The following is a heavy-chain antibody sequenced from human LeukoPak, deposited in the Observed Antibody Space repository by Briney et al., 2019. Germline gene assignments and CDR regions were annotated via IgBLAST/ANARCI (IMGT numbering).Heavy chain of an antibody. V-gene: IGHV4-38-2*01. CDR1: GYSISGGYY. CDR3: ARLVSEQWLVLSGYNWFDP. CDR2: IYHSGST. J-gene: IGHJ5*02. Sequence: SETLSLTCAVSGYSISGGYYWGWIRQPPGKGLEWIGSIYHSGSTYYNPSLKSRVTISVDTSKNQFSLKLSSVTAADTAVYYCARLVSEQWLVLSGYNWFDPWGQGTLVTVSS. D-gene: IGHD6-19*01.